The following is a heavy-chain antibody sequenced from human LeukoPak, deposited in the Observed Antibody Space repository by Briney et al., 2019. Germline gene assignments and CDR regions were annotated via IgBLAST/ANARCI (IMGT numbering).Heavy chain of an antibody. Sequence: ASVKVSCKASGYTFTNYGISWVRQAPGQGLEWMRWVSAYNGNTNYAQKLQGRVTMTTDTSTRTAYLELRSLRSDDTAVFYCARVGGGGFCYLYFQHWGQGTLVTVSS. CDR1: GYTFTNYG. CDR3: ARVGGGGFCYLYFQH. CDR2: VSAYNGNT. D-gene: IGHD2-15*01. V-gene: IGHV1-18*01. J-gene: IGHJ1*01.